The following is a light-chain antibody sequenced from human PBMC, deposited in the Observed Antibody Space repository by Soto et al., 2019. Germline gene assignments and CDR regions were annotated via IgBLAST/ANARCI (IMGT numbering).Light chain of an antibody. CDR3: QKYNHAPT. V-gene: IGKV1-27*01. CDR1: QGISNY. J-gene: IGKJ4*01. Sequence: DIQMTQSPASLSASVGDRVTITCRASQGISNYLAWYQQTPGKVPELLIYAAYTLQSGVPSRFSGSGSGTEFTLTISSLQTEDVATYYCQKYNHAPTFGGGTKVEIK. CDR2: AAY.